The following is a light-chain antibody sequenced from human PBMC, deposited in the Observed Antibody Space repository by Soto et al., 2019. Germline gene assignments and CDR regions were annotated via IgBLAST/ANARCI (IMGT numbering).Light chain of an antibody. J-gene: IGLJ2*01. CDR3: AAWDDSLSDVV. CDR2: RNN. V-gene: IGLV1-47*01. Sequence: QPVLTQPPSTSATPGQRVIISCSGSSSNIGSNYVFWYRQVPGTSPKFLMYRNNQRPSGVPDRFSGSKSGTSASLAISGRRSEDEAVYYCAAWDDSLSDVVFGGGTKLTVL. CDR1: SSNIGSNY.